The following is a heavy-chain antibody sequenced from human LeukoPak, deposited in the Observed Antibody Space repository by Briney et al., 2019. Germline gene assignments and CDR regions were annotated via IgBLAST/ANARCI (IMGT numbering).Heavy chain of an antibody. D-gene: IGHD2-8*01. Sequence: PSETLSLTCAVSGGSISSSTNWWSWVRQPPGKGLEWIGEIYHSGGTNYNPSLRSRITIPVDKSQNQFSLKVNSLTAADTAVYYCATNGYYCMDVWGKGTTVTVSS. CDR2: IYHSGGT. CDR3: ATNGYYCMDV. V-gene: IGHV4-4*02. CDR1: GGSISSSTNW. J-gene: IGHJ6*03.